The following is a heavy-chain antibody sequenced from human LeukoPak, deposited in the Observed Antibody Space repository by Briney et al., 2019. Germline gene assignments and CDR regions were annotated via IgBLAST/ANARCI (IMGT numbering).Heavy chain of an antibody. V-gene: IGHV4-34*01. Sequence: SETLSLTCAGYGGSFSGYYWSWIRQPPGKGLEWIGEINHSGSTNYNPSLKSRVTISVDTSKNQFSLKLSSVTAADTAAYYCARSGPMPDNLRYFDYWGQGTLVTVSS. J-gene: IGHJ4*02. CDR3: ARSGPMPDNLRYFDY. D-gene: IGHD5/OR15-5a*01. CDR2: INHSGST. CDR1: GGSFSGYY.